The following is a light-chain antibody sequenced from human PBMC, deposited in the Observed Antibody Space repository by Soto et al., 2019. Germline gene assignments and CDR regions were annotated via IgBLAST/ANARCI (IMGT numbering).Light chain of an antibody. Sequence: DIQMTQSPSSLSASVGDRVTITCRASQSISSYLNWYQQKPGKAPNLLIYAASRLQSGVSSRFSGSGAGTDFTLTISSLQPEDFATYYCQQSYRTLYTFAQGTKLDIK. J-gene: IGKJ2*01. CDR1: QSISSY. V-gene: IGKV1-39*01. CDR2: AAS. CDR3: QQSYRTLYT.